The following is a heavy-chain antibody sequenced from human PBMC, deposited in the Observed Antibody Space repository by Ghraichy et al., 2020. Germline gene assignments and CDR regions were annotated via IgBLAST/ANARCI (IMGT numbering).Heavy chain of an antibody. CDR2: ISYDGSNK. D-gene: IGHD3-10*01. V-gene: IGHV3-30*18. CDR3: AKDRQDPLLRIVWFGGLDY. J-gene: IGHJ4*02. CDR1: GFTFSSYG. Sequence: GGSLRLSCAASGFTFSSYGMHWVRQAPGKRLEWVAVISYDGSNKYYADSVKGRFTISRDNSKNTLYLQMNSLRAEDTAVYYCAKDRQDPLLRIVWFGGLDYWGQGTLVTVSS.